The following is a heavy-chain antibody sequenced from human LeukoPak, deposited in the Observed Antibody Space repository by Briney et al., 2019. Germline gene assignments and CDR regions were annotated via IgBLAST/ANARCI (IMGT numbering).Heavy chain of an antibody. CDR3: AKGIAVTGTTNYFDY. V-gene: IGHV3-30*04. J-gene: IGHJ4*02. Sequence: GRSLRLSCAASGFTFSSYVMHWVRQAPGKGLEWVAIISYDGSNEYYADSVRGRFTISRDNSKNTLYLQMNSLRAEDTAVYYCAKGIAVTGTTNYFDYWGQGTLVTVSS. CDR2: ISYDGSNE. CDR1: GFTFSSYV. D-gene: IGHD6-19*01.